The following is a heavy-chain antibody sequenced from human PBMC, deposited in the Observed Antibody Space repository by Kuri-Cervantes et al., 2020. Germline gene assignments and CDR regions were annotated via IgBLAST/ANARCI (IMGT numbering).Heavy chain of an antibody. CDR3: ARGPNCSGGRCYSGRAFDI. J-gene: IGHJ3*02. Sequence: GESLKISCAASGFTFSDHYMDWVRQAPGKGLEWVGRTRNKANSYTTEYAASVKGRFTISRDEPQSSLYLQMNSLKTEDTAVYYCARGPNCSGGRCYSGRAFDIWGQGTMVTVSS. D-gene: IGHD2-15*01. CDR1: GFTFSDHY. CDR2: TRNKANSYTT. V-gene: IGHV3-72*01.